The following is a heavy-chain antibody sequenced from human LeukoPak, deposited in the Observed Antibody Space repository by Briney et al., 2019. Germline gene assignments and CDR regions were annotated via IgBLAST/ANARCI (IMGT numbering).Heavy chain of an antibody. CDR1: GFTFSSYE. CDR3: ARDAIAVAGWFDP. J-gene: IGHJ5*02. Sequence: GGSLRLSCAASGFTFSSYEMNWVRQAPGKGLEWVSYISSSGSTVYYADSVKGRFTVSRDNAKNSLYLQMNSLRVEDTAVYYCARDAIAVAGWFDPWGQGTLVTASS. D-gene: IGHD6-19*01. V-gene: IGHV3-48*03. CDR2: ISSSGSTV.